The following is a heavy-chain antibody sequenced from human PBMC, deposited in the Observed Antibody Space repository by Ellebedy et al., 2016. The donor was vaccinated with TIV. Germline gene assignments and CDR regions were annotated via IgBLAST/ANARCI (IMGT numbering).Heavy chain of an antibody. CDR3: AIRKTYYYDSSGYLGSDY. J-gene: IGHJ4*02. CDR1: GYSFTSYW. D-gene: IGHD3-22*01. CDR2: IYPGDSDT. V-gene: IGHV5-51*01. Sequence: GGSLRLXXKGSGYSFTSYWIGWVRQMPGKGLEWMGIIYPGDSDTRYSPSFQGQVTISADKSISTAYLQWSSLKASDTAMYYCAIRKTYYYDSSGYLGSDYWGQGTLVTVSS.